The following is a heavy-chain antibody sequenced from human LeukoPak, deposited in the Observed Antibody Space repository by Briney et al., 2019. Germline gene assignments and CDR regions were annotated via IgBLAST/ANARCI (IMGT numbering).Heavy chain of an antibody. D-gene: IGHD3-9*01. CDR3: ARGTVPRVLRYFDWLTSDAFDI. Sequence: GGSLRLSCAASGFTFDDYGMSWVRQAPGKGLEWVSGINWNGGSTGYADSVKGRFTISRDNAKNSLYLQMNSLRAEDTALYHCARGTVPRVLRYFDWLTSDAFDIWGQGTMVTVSS. J-gene: IGHJ3*02. CDR1: GFTFDDYG. CDR2: INWNGGST. V-gene: IGHV3-20*01.